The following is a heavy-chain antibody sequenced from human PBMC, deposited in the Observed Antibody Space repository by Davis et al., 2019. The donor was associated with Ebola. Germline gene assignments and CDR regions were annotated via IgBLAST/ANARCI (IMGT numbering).Heavy chain of an antibody. Sequence: GESLKISCAASGFTFSSYSMNWVRQAPGKGLEWVSSISSSSSYIYYADSVKGRFTISRDNSKNTLYLQMNSLRAEDTAAYYCASISRYYYYGMDVWGQGTTVTVSS. D-gene: IGHD3-16*01. V-gene: IGHV3-21*04. CDR2: ISSSSSYI. CDR1: GFTFSSYS. J-gene: IGHJ6*02. CDR3: ASISRYYYYGMDV.